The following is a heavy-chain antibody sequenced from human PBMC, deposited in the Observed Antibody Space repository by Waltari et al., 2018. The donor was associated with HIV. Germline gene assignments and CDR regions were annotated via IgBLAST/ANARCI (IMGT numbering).Heavy chain of an antibody. Sequence: QVQLVASGGGVVQPGGSLRLSCAASGFTFSPFAFHWVRQAPGKGVEWVSLISYGGRNTADADSVKGRFTSSRDESKNTLYLQMNSLRVEDTAVYYCARDGHFYDSRPLDYWGQGTLVTVSS. CDR2: ISYGGRNT. V-gene: IGHV3-30*04. CDR1: GFTFSPFA. J-gene: IGHJ4*02. D-gene: IGHD3-22*01. CDR3: ARDGHFYDSRPLDY.